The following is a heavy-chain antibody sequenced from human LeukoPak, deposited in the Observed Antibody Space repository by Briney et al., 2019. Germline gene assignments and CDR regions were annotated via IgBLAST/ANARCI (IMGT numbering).Heavy chain of an antibody. V-gene: IGHV1-3*04. D-gene: IGHD5-18*01. CDR3: ARDRAMADY. CDR1: GYIFTSYP. Sequence: AASVKVSCKASGYIFTSYPIHWVRQAPGQRLEWMGWINTGNGNTKYSQKFEGRVTVTRDTSATAAYMELSSLRSEDTAVYYCARDRAMADYWGQGTLVTVFS. CDR2: INTGNGNT. J-gene: IGHJ4*02.